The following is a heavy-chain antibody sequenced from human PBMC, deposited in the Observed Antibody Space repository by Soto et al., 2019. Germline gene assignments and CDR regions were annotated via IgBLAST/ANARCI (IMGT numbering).Heavy chain of an antibody. D-gene: IGHD3-10*01. CDR3: ARGPMGRYYGSGSYSVDY. CDR1: GFTFSSYA. Sequence: QVQLVESGGGVVQPGRSLRLSCAASGFTFSSYAMHWVRQAPGKGLEWVAVISYDGSNKYYADSVKGRFTISRDNSKNTRYLQMIGLRAGDTAVYYCARGPMGRYYGSGSYSVDYWGQGTLVTVSS. CDR2: ISYDGSNK. J-gene: IGHJ4*02. V-gene: IGHV3-30-3*01.